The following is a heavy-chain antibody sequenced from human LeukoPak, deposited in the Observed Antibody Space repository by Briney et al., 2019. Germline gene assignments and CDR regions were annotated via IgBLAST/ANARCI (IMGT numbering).Heavy chain of an antibody. Sequence: GASVTVSCTASGYTFTSYGISWVRQAPGQGLEWMGWISAYNGNTNYAQKLQGRVTMTTDTSTSTAYMELRSLRSDDTAVYYCARDSVRSIPYGSGSYRADYYYYYGMDVWGQGTTVTVSS. CDR2: ISAYNGNT. D-gene: IGHD3-10*01. V-gene: IGHV1-18*01. J-gene: IGHJ6*02. CDR3: ARDSVRSIPYGSGSYRADYYYYYGMDV. CDR1: GYTFTSYG.